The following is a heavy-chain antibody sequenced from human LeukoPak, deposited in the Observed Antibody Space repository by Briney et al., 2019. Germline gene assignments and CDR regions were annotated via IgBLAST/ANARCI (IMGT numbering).Heavy chain of an antibody. CDR1: GFTVSNNY. D-gene: IGHD6-19*01. V-gene: IGHV3-53*01. CDR3: ARDFLGSSGWYRYFDF. Sequence: GGSLRLSCAASGFTVSNNYMSWVRQAPGKGLEWVSVIYSGGSTYSADSVKGRFTISRDNSKNTLYLQMNSLRAEDTAVYYCARDFLGSSGWYRYFDFWGQGTLVTVSS. J-gene: IGHJ4*02. CDR2: IYSGGST.